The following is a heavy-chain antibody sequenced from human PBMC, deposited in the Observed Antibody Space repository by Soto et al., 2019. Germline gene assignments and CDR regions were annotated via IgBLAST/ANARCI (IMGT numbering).Heavy chain of an antibody. V-gene: IGHV1-2*04. Sequence: ASVYGDCKSCGAGFTNYHINLVRQAPGQGLEWLGRINPKSGGTSTAQKFQGWVTMTTDTSISTASMELTRLTSDDTAIYYCARGNSADCVNVVCPLFSDPILDVWG. CDR2: INPKSGGT. J-gene: IGHJ6*03. CDR1: GAGFTNYH. CDR3: ARGNSADCVNVVCPLFSDPILDV. D-gene: IGHD2-21*01.